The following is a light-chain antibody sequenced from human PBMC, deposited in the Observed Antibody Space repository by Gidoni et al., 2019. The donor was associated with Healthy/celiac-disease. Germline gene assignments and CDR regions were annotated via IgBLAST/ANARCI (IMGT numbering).Light chain of an antibody. CDR3: QQLNSYPRT. CDR1: QGISSY. V-gene: IGKV1-9*01. J-gene: IGKJ2*01. CDR2: AAS. Sequence: DIQLTQSPSFLSASVGDRVTITCWASQGISSYLAWYQQKPGKAHKLLIYAASTLQSGVPSRFSGSGSGTEFTLTISSLQPEDFATYYCQQLNSYPRTFGQGTKLEIK.